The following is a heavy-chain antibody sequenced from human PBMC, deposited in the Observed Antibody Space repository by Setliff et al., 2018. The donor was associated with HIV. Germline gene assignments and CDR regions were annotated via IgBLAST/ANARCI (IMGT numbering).Heavy chain of an antibody. D-gene: IGHD6-19*01. CDR2: ISSSGGST. CDR3: AKNFYSSPWSPLDY. J-gene: IGHJ4*02. CDR1: GFTFSSYT. Sequence: LRLSCAISGFTFSSYTMHWVRQAPGKGLEWVSSISSSGGSTYYADSVKGRFTISRDNSKNTLFLQMNSLRTEDTAVYYCAKNFYSSPWSPLDYWGQGTLVTVSS. V-gene: IGHV3-23*01.